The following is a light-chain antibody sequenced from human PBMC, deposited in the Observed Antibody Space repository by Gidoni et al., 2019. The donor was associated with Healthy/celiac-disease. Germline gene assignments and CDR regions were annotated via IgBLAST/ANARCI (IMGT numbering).Light chain of an antibody. CDR3: QQYGSSPTWT. J-gene: IGKJ1*01. CDR1: QSVSSSY. Sequence: EIVLTQSPGTLSLSPGEGATLSCRASQSVSSSYLAWYQQKPGQAPRLLIYGASSRATGIPDRFSGSGSGTDFTLTISRLEPEDFAVYYCQQYGSSPTWTFGQXTKVEIK. V-gene: IGKV3-20*01. CDR2: GAS.